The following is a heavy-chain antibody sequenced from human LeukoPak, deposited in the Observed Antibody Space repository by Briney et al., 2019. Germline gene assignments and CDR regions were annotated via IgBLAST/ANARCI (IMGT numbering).Heavy chain of an antibody. V-gene: IGHV4-34*01. J-gene: IGHJ4*02. CDR3: ARRFNWNYDF. D-gene: IGHD1-1*01. Sequence: SETLSLTCAVYGGSLSGYYWSWIRQTPVKGLEWIGEINQSGSTDYNPSLRSRVTMSVDTSQNQFSLRLNFVTAADTAIYYCARRFNWNYDFWGQGTLVTVSS. CDR2: INQSGST. CDR1: GGSLSGYY.